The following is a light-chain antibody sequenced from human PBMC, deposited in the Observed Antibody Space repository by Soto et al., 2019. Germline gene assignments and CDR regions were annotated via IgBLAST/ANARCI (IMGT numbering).Light chain of an antibody. V-gene: IGLV1-40*01. CDR1: SSNIGADYD. CDR2: GDS. CDR3: QSYDSSLSGPQVV. J-gene: IGLJ2*01. Sequence: QSVLTQPPSVSGAPGQRVTISCTGSSSNIGADYDVHWYQQLPGTAPKVLIYGDSNRPSGVPDRFSGSKSGTSASLAITGLQAEDEADYYCQSYDSSLSGPQVVFGGGTKLTVL.